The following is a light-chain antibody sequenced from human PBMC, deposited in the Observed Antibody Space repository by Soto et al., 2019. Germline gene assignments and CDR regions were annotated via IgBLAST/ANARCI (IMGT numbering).Light chain of an antibody. CDR1: QTISSW. CDR3: QHYTSDSEA. V-gene: IGKV1-5*03. CDR2: KAS. Sequence: DIQMTQSPSTLFGSVGDRVTITCRASQTISSWLAWYQQKPGKAPKLLIYKASTLKSGVPSRFSGSGSGTEFTLTISSLQTDDFATYYCQHYTSDSEAFGQGTKVELK. J-gene: IGKJ1*01.